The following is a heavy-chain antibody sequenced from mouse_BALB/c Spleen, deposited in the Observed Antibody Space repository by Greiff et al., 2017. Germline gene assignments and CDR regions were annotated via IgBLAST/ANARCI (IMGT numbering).Heavy chain of an antibody. CDR3: AKNRYENAMDY. CDR2: IWAGGST. Sequence: VQLKESGPGLVAPSQSLSITCTVSGFSLTSYGVHWVRQPPGKGLEWLGVIWAGGSTNYNSALMSRLSISKDNSKSQVFLKMNSLQTDDTAMYYCAKNRYENAMDYWGQGTSVTVSS. V-gene: IGHV2-9*02. D-gene: IGHD2-14*01. J-gene: IGHJ4*01. CDR1: GFSLTSYG.